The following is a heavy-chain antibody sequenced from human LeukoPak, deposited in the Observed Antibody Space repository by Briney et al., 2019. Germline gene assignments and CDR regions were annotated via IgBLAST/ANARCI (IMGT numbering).Heavy chain of an antibody. CDR2: IKQDGSEK. V-gene: IGHV3-7*01. J-gene: IGHJ4*02. Sequence: PGGSLRLSCAASGFTFSSYWMSWLRQAPGKGLEWVANIKQDGSEKYYVDSVKGRFTISRDNAKNSLYLQMNSLRAEDTAVYYCARDSSYDSSEYFDYWGQGTLVTVSS. D-gene: IGHD3-22*01. CDR1: GFTFSSYW. CDR3: ARDSSYDSSEYFDY.